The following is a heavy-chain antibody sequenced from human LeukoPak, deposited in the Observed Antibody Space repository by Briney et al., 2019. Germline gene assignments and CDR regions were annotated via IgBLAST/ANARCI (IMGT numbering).Heavy chain of an antibody. CDR3: ARGGLLAFDI. V-gene: IGHV3-21*01. CDR1: GFTFSSYW. CDR2: ISSSSSYI. D-gene: IGHD3-10*01. J-gene: IGHJ3*02. Sequence: PRGSLRLSCAASGFTFSSYWMSWVRQAPGKGLEWVSSISSSSSYIYYADSVKGRFTISRDNAKNSLYLQMNSLRAEDTAVYYCARGGLLAFDIWGQGTMVTVSS.